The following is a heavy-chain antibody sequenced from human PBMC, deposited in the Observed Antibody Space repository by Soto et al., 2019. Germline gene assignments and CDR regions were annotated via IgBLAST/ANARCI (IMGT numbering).Heavy chain of an antibody. CDR2: ISAYNGDS. J-gene: IGHJ5*02. CDR1: GYAFSTYG. Sequence: QVQLVQSATEVKKPGASVKVSCKSSGYAFSTYGISWVRQAPGQGLEWMEWISAYNGDSNYAQHLQDRVTLTTDTATSTAYMELRSMRSDATAVYFCARSSGTSYIWFDPWGQGTLVIVSP. V-gene: IGHV1-18*01. CDR3: ARSSGTSYIWFDP. D-gene: IGHD1-26*01.